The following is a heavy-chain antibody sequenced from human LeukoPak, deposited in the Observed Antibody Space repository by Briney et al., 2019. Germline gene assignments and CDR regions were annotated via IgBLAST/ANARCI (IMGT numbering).Heavy chain of an antibody. D-gene: IGHD6-19*01. CDR3: TTGTEQQWLSLDY. Sequence: GGSLRLSCAASGFTFSSYSMNWVRQAPGKGLEWVGRIRSKTDGGTIDYAAPVKGRFTISRDDSKNTLYLQMNSLKTEDTAVYYCTTGTEQQWLSLDYWGQGTLVTVSS. V-gene: IGHV3-15*01. J-gene: IGHJ4*02. CDR1: GFTFSSYS. CDR2: IRSKTDGGTI.